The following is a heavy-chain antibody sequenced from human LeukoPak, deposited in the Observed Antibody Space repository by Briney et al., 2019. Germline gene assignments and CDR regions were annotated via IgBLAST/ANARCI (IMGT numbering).Heavy chain of an antibody. CDR2: INHSGST. CDR1: GGSFSGYY. D-gene: IGHD1-20*01. J-gene: IGHJ6*03. Sequence: SETLSLTCAVYGGSFSGYYWSWIRQPPGKGLEWIGEINHSGSTNYNPSLKSRVTISVDTSKNQFSLKLSSVTAADTAVYYCARYNWNYYYYYMDVWGKGTTVTVSS. CDR3: ARYNWNYYYYYMDV. V-gene: IGHV4-34*01.